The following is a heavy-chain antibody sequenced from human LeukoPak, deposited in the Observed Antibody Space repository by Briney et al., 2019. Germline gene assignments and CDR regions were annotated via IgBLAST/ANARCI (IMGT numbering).Heavy chain of an antibody. V-gene: IGHV4-59*01. D-gene: IGHD2-15*01. CDR2: IYYSGST. Sequence: SETLSLTCTVSGGSISSYYWSWIRQPPGKGLEWIGYIYYSGSTNYNPSLKSRVTISVDTSKNQFSLKLSSVTAADTAVYYCARVLCSGGSCEFDFWGQGTLVTVSS. CDR3: ARVLCSGGSCEFDF. J-gene: IGHJ4*02. CDR1: GGSISSYY.